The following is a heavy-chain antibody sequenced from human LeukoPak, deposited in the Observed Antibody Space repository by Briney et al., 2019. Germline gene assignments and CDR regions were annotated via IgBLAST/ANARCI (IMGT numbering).Heavy chain of an antibody. CDR2: IYHSGST. J-gene: IGHJ5*02. D-gene: IGHD2-15*01. CDR3: ARVVVVAATGDNWFDP. CDR1: GGSISSGGYS. V-gene: IGHV4-30-2*01. Sequence: PSQTLSLTCAVSGGSISSGGYSWSWIRQPPGKGLEWIGYIYHSGSTYYNPSLKSRVTISVDRSKKQFSLKLSSVTAADTAVYYCARVVVVAATGDNWFDPWGQGTLVTVSS.